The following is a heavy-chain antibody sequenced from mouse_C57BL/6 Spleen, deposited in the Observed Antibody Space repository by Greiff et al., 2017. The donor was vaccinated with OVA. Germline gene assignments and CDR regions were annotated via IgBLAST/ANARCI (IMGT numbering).Heavy chain of an antibody. V-gene: IGHV5-9-1*02. Sequence: EVQLVESGEGLVKPGGSLKLSCAVSGFTFSSYAMSWVRKTPEKRLEWVAYISSGGDYIYYADTVKCRFNISIDNAKNTLYLQMSSLKSEDTAMYYCTREGDDGYYPAWFAYWGQGTLVTVSA. CDR3: TREGDDGYYPAWFAY. J-gene: IGHJ3*01. D-gene: IGHD2-3*01. CDR2: ISSGGDYI. CDR1: GFTFSSYA.